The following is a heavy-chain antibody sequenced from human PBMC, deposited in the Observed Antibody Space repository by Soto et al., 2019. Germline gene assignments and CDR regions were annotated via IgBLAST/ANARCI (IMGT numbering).Heavy chain of an antibody. CDR3: ASSKYYDFWSGSPFDY. CDR2: TYYRSKWYN. V-gene: IGHV6-1*01. D-gene: IGHD3-3*01. CDR1: GDSVSSNSAA. J-gene: IGHJ4*02. Sequence: SQTLSLTCAISGDSVSSNSAAWNWIRQSPSRGLEWLGRTYYRSKWYNDYAVSVKSRITINPDTSKNQFSLQLNSVTPEDTAVYYCASSKYYDFWSGSPFDYWGQGTLVTVSS.